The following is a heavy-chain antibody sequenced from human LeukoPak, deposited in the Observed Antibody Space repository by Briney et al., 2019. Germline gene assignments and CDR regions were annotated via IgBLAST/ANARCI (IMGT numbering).Heavy chain of an antibody. CDR3: ARDRSSGGSCYWFDP. V-gene: IGHV3-21*01. Sequence: GGSLRLSCAASGFTFSSYSMNWVRQAPGKGLEWVSSISSSSSYIYYADSVKGRFTISRDNAKNSLYLQMNSLRAEDTAVYYCARDRSSGGSCYWFDPWGQGTLVTVSS. CDR1: GFTFSSYS. CDR2: ISSSSSYI. J-gene: IGHJ5*02. D-gene: IGHD2-15*01.